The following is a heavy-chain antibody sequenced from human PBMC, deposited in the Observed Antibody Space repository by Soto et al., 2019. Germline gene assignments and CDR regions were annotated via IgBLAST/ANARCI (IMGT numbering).Heavy chain of an antibody. Sequence: QVQLQESCPGLVKPSGTLSLTCAVSGDSVSSPYYWCWVRQPPGKGLEWIGEVFHTGTTSYNPSLSSRVTISMDKSINQFSLDLSSVTAADTAVYYCARSAGWYAVHSWGPGTLVIVSS. CDR1: GDSVSSPYY. J-gene: IGHJ4*02. CDR2: VFHTGTT. D-gene: IGHD6-19*01. V-gene: IGHV4-4*02. CDR3: ARSAGWYAVHS.